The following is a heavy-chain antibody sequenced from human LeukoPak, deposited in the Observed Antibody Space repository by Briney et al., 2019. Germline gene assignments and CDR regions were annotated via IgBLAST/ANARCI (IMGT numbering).Heavy chain of an antibody. CDR1: GFTFDDYA. V-gene: IGHV3-9*03. D-gene: IGHD3-10*01. CDR2: ISWNSGNI. J-gene: IGHJ4*02. Sequence: SLRLSCAGSGFTFDDYAMHWVRQAPGKGLEWVSGISWNSGNIGYADSVKGRFIVSGDNAKNSLYLQMNSLRDEDMALYYCAKGRSGYYYGSGPLDYWGQGTLVTVSS. CDR3: AKGRSGYYYGSGPLDY.